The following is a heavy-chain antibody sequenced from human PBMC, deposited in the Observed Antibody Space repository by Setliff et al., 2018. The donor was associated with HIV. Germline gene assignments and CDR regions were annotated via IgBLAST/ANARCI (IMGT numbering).Heavy chain of an antibody. Sequence: ASVKVSCKASGYTFTDYAIHWLRQAPGQRPECMGWVDTARGQPTYSKNFQGRVTFSADRATNTVYLELTNLKSQDAAVYFCARDGPPFTVTMLDSWGQGTLGTVSS. CDR2: VDTARGQP. CDR3: ARDGPPFTVTMLDS. V-gene: IGHV1-3*04. J-gene: IGHJ4*02. D-gene: IGHD4-17*01. CDR1: GYTFTDYA.